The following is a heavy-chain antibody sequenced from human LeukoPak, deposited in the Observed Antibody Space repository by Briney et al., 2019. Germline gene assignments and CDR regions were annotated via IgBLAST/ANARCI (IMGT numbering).Heavy chain of an antibody. CDR1: GFTFSNAW. J-gene: IGHJ3*02. CDR3: TTGTRRYFDWLYYHDAFDI. Sequence: TPGGSLRLSCAASGFTFSNAWMSWVRQAAGKGLEWVGRIKSKTDGGTTDYAAPVKGRFTISRDDSKNTLYLQMNSLKTEDTAVYYCTTGTRRYFDWLYYHDAFDIWGQGTMVTVSS. CDR2: IKSKTDGGTT. V-gene: IGHV3-15*01. D-gene: IGHD3-9*01.